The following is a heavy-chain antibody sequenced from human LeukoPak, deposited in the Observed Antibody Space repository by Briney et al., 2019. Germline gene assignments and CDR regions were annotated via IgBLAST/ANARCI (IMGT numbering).Heavy chain of an antibody. CDR3: ARDRYYGSGSLYDV. V-gene: IGHV3-48*03. D-gene: IGHD3-10*01. CDR2: ISSSAGTI. Sequence: GGSLRLSCAASGFTFSGYEMNWVRQAPGEGLEWVSYISSSAGTIYYADSVKGRFTISRDNAKNSLYLQMNSLRAEDTAVYYCARDRYYGSGSLYDVWGKGTTVTVSS. J-gene: IGHJ6*04. CDR1: GFTFSGYE.